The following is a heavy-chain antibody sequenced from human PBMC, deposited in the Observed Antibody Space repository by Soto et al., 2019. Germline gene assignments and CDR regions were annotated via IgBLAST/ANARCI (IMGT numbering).Heavy chain of an antibody. CDR2: MNPNSGNT. CDR3: ARGKYCSSTSCQNFDY. Sequence: ASVKVSCKASGYTFTSYDINWVRQATGQGLEWMGWMNPNSGNTGYAQKFQGRVTMTRSTSISTAYMELSSLRSEDTAVYYCARGKYCSSTSCQNFDYWGQGTLVTVSS. D-gene: IGHD2-2*01. CDR1: GYTFTSYD. V-gene: IGHV1-8*01. J-gene: IGHJ4*02.